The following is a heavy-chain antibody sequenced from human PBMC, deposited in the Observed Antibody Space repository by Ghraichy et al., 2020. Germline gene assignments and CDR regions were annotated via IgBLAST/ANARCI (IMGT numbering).Heavy chain of an antibody. CDR1: GGSISGYY. V-gene: IGHV4-59*01. J-gene: IGHJ4*02. CDR3: SRDSSYALDY. Sequence: SETLSLTCTVSGGSISGYYWSWIRQPPGKGLEWIAYIYYSGTITYNPSLKSRVTMSVDTSKNQFSLKLSSVTAADTAVYYCSRDSSYALDYWGRGTLVTVSS. D-gene: IGHD2-2*01. CDR2: IYYSGTI.